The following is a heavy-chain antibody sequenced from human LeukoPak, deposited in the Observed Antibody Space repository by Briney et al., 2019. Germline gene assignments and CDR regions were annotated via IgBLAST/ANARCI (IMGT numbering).Heavy chain of an antibody. V-gene: IGHV3-30-3*01. CDR1: GFTFSSYA. CDR2: ISYDGSNK. Sequence: PGRSLRLSCAASGFTFSSYAMHWVRQAPGKGLERVAVISYDGSNKYYADSVKGRFTISRDNSKNTLYLQMNSLRAEDTAVYYCARDLRFLEWLSESMPIDYWGQGTLVTVSS. J-gene: IGHJ4*02. D-gene: IGHD3-3*01. CDR3: ARDLRFLEWLSESMPIDY.